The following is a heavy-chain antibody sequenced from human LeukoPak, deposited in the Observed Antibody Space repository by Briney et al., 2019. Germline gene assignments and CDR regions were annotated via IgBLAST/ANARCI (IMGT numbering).Heavy chain of an antibody. CDR1: GGTFSSYA. CDR3: ARDTYYYDSSGPSLLDY. D-gene: IGHD3-22*01. J-gene: IGHJ4*02. Sequence: GASVKVSCKASGGTFSSYAISWVRQAPGQGLEWMGGIIPIFGTANYAQKFQGRVTITADESTSTAYMELGSLRSEDTAVYYCARDTYYYDSSGPSLLDYWGQGTLVTVSS. V-gene: IGHV1-69*13. CDR2: IIPIFGTA.